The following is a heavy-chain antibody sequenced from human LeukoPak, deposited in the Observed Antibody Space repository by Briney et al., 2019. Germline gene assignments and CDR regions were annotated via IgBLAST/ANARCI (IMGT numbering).Heavy chain of an antibody. CDR3: TRSAID. D-gene: IGHD2/OR15-2a*01. J-gene: IGHJ4*02. V-gene: IGHV3-7*01. Sequence: GGSLRLSCAASDAPFSSYWMNWVRQTPGTVLEWVANITLDGNQKYYVDSVRGRFTISRDNAKKSLYLEMNNLRVEDTALYYCTRSAIDWGQGTLVTVSS. CDR2: ITLDGNQK. CDR1: DAPFSSYW.